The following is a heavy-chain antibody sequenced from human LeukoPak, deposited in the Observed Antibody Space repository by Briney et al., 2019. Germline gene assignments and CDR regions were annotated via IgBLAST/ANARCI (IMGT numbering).Heavy chain of an antibody. D-gene: IGHD3-10*01. V-gene: IGHV3-7*01. CDR2: IKEDGSEK. CDR1: GFTFSNYW. Sequence: GGSLRLSCAASGFTFSNYWMSWVRQAPGKGLEWVANIKEDGSEKNYVDPVKGRFTISRDNAKNSLFLQMNSLRAEDTAVYYCARDYYGSGSYYNWGQGTLVTVSS. J-gene: IGHJ4*02. CDR3: ARDYYGSGSYYN.